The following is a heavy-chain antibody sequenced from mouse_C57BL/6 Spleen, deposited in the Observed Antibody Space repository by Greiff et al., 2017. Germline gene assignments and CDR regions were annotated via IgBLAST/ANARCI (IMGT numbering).Heavy chain of an antibody. CDR2: INPSNGGT. CDR1: GYTFTSYW. D-gene: IGHD2-13*01. CDR3: ARGGDYVRYSEV. Sequence: QVQLQQPGTELVKPGASVKLSCKASGYTFTSYWMHWVKQRPGQGLEWIGNINPSNGGTNYNEKFKSKATLSVDKSSSTAYMQLSSLTSEDSAVSYSARGGDYVRYSEVWGAGATGTVSS. J-gene: IGHJ1*01. V-gene: IGHV1-53*01.